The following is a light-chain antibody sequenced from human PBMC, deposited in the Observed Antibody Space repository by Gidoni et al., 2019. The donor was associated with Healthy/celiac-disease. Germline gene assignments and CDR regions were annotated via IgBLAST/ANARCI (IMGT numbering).Light chain of an antibody. J-gene: IGKJ4*01. CDR2: WAS. CDR1: QSVFYSSNNKNY. CDR3: QQYYSTPPA. Sequence: DIVMTQSPDSLAVSLGERATINCKSSQSVFYSSNNKNYLAWYQQKPGQPPKLLIYWASTRESGVPDRFSGSGSGTDFTLTISSLQAEDVAVYYCQQYYSTPPAFGGXTKVEIK. V-gene: IGKV4-1*01.